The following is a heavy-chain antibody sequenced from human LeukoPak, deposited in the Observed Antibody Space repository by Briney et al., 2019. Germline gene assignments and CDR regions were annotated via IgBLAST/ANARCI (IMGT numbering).Heavy chain of an antibody. V-gene: IGHV3-21*01. Sequence: GGSLRLSCAASGFTFSSYGMNWVRQAPGKGLEWVSSISSSSSYIYYADSVKGRFTISRDNAKNSLYLQMNSLRAEDTAVYYCARFGYNWHDVQYYYYMDVWGKGTTVTISS. J-gene: IGHJ6*03. CDR2: ISSSSSYI. CDR3: ARFGYNWHDVQYYYYMDV. CDR1: GFTFSSYG. D-gene: IGHD1-1*01.